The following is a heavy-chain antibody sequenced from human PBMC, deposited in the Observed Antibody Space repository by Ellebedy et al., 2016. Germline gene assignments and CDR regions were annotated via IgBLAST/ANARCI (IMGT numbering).Heavy chain of an antibody. Sequence: SETLSLTCTVSGGSISSYYWSWIRQPPGKGLEWIGYIYYSGSTEYNPSLQSRVTISVDTSKNHFSLKLSSVTAADTAVYYCARTRSHPGYQGCGDHDYWGQGTLVTVSS. CDR2: IYYSGST. CDR3: ARTRSHPGYQGCGDHDY. CDR1: GGSISSYY. D-gene: IGHD2-2*01. V-gene: IGHV4-59*01. J-gene: IGHJ4*02.